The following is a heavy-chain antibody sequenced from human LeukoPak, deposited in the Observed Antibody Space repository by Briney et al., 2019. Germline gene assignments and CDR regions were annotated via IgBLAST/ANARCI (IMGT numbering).Heavy chain of an antibody. CDR3: ATRLIGELFLDDAFDI. J-gene: IGHJ3*02. CDR2: INHSGST. V-gene: IGHV4-34*01. CDR1: GGSFSGYY. D-gene: IGHD3-10*01. Sequence: SETLSLTCAVYGGSFSGYYWSWIRQPPGKGLEWIGEINHSGSTNYNPSLKSRVTISVDTSKNQFSLKLSSVTAADTAVYYCATRLIGELFLDDAFDIWGQGTMVTVSS.